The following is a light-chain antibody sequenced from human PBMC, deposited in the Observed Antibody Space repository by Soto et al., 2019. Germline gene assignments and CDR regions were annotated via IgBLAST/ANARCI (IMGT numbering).Light chain of an antibody. CDR2: WAS. CDR1: QNLLGNSKNKNY. J-gene: IGKJ1*01. Sequence: DIVMTQSPDSLAVSLGERATINCRSSQNLLGNSKNKNYLAWYQQKPGQPPKVLVYWASTRESGVPDRFTGSGSETDFTLTISSLQAEDVAVYYCHQYYSSPQTFGQGTKVEIK. V-gene: IGKV4-1*01. CDR3: HQYYSSPQT.